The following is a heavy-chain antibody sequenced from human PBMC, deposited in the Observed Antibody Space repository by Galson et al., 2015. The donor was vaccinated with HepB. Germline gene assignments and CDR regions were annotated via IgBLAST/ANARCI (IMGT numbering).Heavy chain of an antibody. Sequence: SVKVSCKASAYTFTGYYIHWVRQAPGQGLEWMGWLHPNSGATNSAQKFQGRVTMTRDTSISTAYMELSRLRSDDTALYYCARGLNYVWGSYRHYYFGYWGQGTLVTVSS. CDR1: AYTFTGYY. V-gene: IGHV1-2*02. CDR2: LHPNSGAT. D-gene: IGHD3-16*02. J-gene: IGHJ4*02. CDR3: ARGLNYVWGSYRHYYFGY.